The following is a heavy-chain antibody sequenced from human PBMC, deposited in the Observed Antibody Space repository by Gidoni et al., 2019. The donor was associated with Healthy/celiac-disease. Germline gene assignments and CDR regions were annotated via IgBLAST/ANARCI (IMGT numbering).Heavy chain of an antibody. CDR2: IYYSGST. J-gene: IGHJ3*02. V-gene: IGHV4-31*02. CDR3: ARPTTVTTHDAFDI. Sequence: LEWIGYIYYSGSTYYNPSLKSRVTISVDTSKNQFSLKLSSVTAADTAVYYCARPTTVTTHDAFDIWGQGTIVTVSS. D-gene: IGHD4-17*01.